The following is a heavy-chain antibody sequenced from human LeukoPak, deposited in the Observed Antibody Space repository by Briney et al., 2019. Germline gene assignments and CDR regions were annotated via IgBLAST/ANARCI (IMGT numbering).Heavy chain of an antibody. J-gene: IGHJ5*02. CDR3: ARDFPPSGYYPYAYNWFDP. D-gene: IGHD3-22*01. V-gene: IGHV4-4*07. CDR2: IYNSGST. Sequence: PSETLSLTCTVSGGPISSYYWSWIRQPAGKGLEWIGRIYNSGSTNYNPSLKSRVTMSVDTSKNQFSLKLSSVTAADTAVYYCARDFPPSGYYPYAYNWFDPWGQGTLVTVSS. CDR1: GGPISSYY.